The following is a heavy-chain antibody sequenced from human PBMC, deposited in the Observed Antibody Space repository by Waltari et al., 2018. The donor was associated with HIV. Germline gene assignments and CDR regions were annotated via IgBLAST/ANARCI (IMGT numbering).Heavy chain of an antibody. CDR3: ARVLIGADNSFDF. D-gene: IGHD2-21*01. J-gene: IGHJ3*01. CDR1: GYNFGSYW. V-gene: IGHV5-51*01. CDR2: SDPGDSET. Sequence: EVQLVQSGPEVKKPGESAKVSCRISGYNFGSYWIGWVRQMSGKGLEWMGISDPGDSETRYNPSFQGKVTISADTSINTAYLQWHRLQASDTAVYYCARVLIGADNSFDFWGQGTMVTVSS.